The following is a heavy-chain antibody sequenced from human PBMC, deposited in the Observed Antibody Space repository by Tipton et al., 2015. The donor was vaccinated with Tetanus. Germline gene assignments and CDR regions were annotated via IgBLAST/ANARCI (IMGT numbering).Heavy chain of an antibody. CDR2: IFHSGST. J-gene: IGHJ6*02. CDR3: ARGDYYGSGTYDV. CDR1: GGSMSNNY. V-gene: IGHV4-59*12. D-gene: IGHD3-10*01. Sequence: TLSLTCTVSGGSMSNNYWSWIRQPPGKGLEWIAYIFHSGSTNYSPSLKSRVTLSLDTTKKQVSLKLSSVTAADTAVYYCARGDYYGSGTYDVWGQGTTVTVPS.